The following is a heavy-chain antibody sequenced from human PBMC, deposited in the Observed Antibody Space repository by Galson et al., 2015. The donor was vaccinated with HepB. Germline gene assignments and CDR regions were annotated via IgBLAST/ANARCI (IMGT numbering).Heavy chain of an antibody. J-gene: IGHJ4*02. CDR3: ARDNIDSSFLFDY. CDR2: ISSSSSYI. Sequence: SLRLSCAASGFTFSSYSMNWVRQAPGKGLEWVSSISSSSSYIYYADSVKGRFTISRDNAKNSLYLQMNSLRAEDTAVYYCARDNIDSSFLFDYWGQGTLVTVSS. D-gene: IGHD3-22*01. V-gene: IGHV3-21*01. CDR1: GFTFSSYS.